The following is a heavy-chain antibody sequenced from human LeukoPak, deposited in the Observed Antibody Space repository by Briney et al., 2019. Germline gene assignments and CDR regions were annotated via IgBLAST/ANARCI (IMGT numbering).Heavy chain of an antibody. Sequence: GGSLRLSCAASGFTFSDYEINWVRQAPGKGLEWVSCISTSGSTTYYADSVKGRFTISRDNAKNSLFLQMNTLTAEDTAVYYCARGALHVFDYWGQGTPVTVTS. D-gene: IGHD3-10*02. CDR3: ARGALHVFDY. V-gene: IGHV3-48*03. CDR2: ISTSGSTT. J-gene: IGHJ4*02. CDR1: GFTFSDYE.